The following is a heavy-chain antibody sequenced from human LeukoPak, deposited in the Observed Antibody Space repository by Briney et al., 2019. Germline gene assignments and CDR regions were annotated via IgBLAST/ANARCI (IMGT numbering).Heavy chain of an antibody. J-gene: IGHJ6*03. V-gene: IGHV3-20*04. Sequence: GGSPRLSCAASGFTFDAYAMSWVRQAPGKGLEWVSGINWNGDSTAYADSVKGRFTVSRDNAKNSLYLQMNSLRAEDTALYSCARRFCSTGSCYYYMDVWGKGTTVTVSS. CDR3: ARRFCSTGSCYYYMDV. CDR1: GFTFDAYA. CDR2: INWNGDST. D-gene: IGHD2-15*01.